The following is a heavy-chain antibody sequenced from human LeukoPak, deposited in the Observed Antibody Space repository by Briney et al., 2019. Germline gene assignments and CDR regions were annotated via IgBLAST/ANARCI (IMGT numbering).Heavy chain of an antibody. Sequence: GGSLRLSCAASGFTFSSYWMHWVRQAPGKGLVWVSRIDSYGSSTSFADSVKGRFTISRDNAMNTLYLQMNSLRAEDTAVYYCASSTYSGSHWDAFDIWGQGTMVTVSS. CDR2: IDSYGSST. V-gene: IGHV3-74*01. CDR3: ASSTYSGSHWDAFDI. D-gene: IGHD1-26*01. J-gene: IGHJ3*02. CDR1: GFTFSSYW.